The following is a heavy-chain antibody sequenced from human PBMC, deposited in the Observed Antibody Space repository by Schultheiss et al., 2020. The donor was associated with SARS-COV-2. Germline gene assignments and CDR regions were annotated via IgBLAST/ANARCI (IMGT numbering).Heavy chain of an antibody. J-gene: IGHJ5*02. Sequence: GGSLRLSCAASGFTFSNAWMSWVRQAPGKGLEWVGRIKSKTDGGTTDYAAPVKGRFTISRDDSKSIAYLQMNSLKTEDTAVYYCTRVSGLYQFNWFDPWGQGTLVTVSS. CDR3: TRVSGLYQFNWFDP. V-gene: IGHV3-15*01. CDR1: GFTFSNAW. D-gene: IGHD3-16*02. CDR2: IKSKTDGGTT.